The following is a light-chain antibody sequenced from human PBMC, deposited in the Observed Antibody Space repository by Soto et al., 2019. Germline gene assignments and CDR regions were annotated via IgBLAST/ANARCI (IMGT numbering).Light chain of an antibody. Sequence: VLTQPASVSGSPGQSITISCTGTSSDTSGYNYVSWYQQHPGNAPKLMIYEVSNRPSGVSNRFSGSQSGNTASLTISGLQAEDEANYYCSSYTTSNTPLSVFGTGTKVTV. CDR1: SSDTSGYNY. CDR3: SSYTTSNTPLSV. CDR2: EVS. J-gene: IGLJ1*01. V-gene: IGLV2-14*01.